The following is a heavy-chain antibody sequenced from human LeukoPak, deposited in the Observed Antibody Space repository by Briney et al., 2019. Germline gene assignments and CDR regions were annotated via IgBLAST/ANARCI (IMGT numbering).Heavy chain of an antibody. Sequence: GGSLRLSCAASGFTVSSNYMSWVRQAPGKGLEWVSVIYSGGSTYYADSVKGRFTISRDNSKNTLYLQMNSLRAEDTAVYYCAKELRTASGYDAYDLWGQGTMVTVSS. CDR3: AKELRTASGYDAYDL. CDR1: GFTVSSNY. D-gene: IGHD2-21*02. CDR2: IYSGGST. V-gene: IGHV3-66*01. J-gene: IGHJ3*01.